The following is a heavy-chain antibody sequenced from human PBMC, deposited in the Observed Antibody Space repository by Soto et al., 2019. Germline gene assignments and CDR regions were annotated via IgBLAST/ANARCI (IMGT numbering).Heavy chain of an antibody. D-gene: IGHD2-15*01. CDR3: AREKGYCSGGSCYFLNYYYYYMDI. CDR1: GGTFSSYT. J-gene: IGHJ6*03. CDR2: IIPILGIA. Sequence: SVKVSCKASGGTFSSYTISWVRQAPGQGLEWMGRIIPILGIANYAQKFQGRVTITADKSTSTAYMELSSLRSEDTAVYYCAREKGYCSGGSCYFLNYYYYYMDIWGKGTTVNVSS. V-gene: IGHV1-69*04.